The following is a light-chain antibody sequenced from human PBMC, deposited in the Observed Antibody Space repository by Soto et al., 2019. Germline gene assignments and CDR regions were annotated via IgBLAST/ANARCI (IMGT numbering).Light chain of an antibody. CDR3: FSFTSHSSHYV. CDR2: EVT. J-gene: IGLJ1*01. CDR1: ISDVGGHGY. V-gene: IGLV2-14*01. Sequence: QSALTQPASVSGSPGQSITFSCTGTISDVGGHGYVSWYQQHPGKAPKLMIYEVTYRPSGVSDRFSGSKSDNTASLTISGLQAEDEADYYCFSFTSHSSHYVFGTGTKLTVL.